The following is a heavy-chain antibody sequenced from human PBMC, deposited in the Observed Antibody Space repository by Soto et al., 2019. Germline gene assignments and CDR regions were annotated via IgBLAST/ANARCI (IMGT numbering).Heavy chain of an antibody. V-gene: IGHV1-2*02. D-gene: IGHD6-13*01. J-gene: IGHJ5*01. CDR1: GYTFTGYY. CDR2: INPNSGGT. Sequence: GASVKVSCKASGYTFTGYYMHWVRQAPGQGLEWMGWINPNSGGTNYAQKFQGRVTMTRDTSISTAYMELSRLRSDDTAVYYCARDPNSSSWRYNWFDSWGQGTLVTVSS. CDR3: ARDPNSSSWRYNWFDS.